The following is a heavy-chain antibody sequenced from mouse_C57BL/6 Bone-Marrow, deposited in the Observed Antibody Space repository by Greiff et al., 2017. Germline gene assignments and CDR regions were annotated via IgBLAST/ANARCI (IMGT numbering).Heavy chain of an antibody. CDR1: GYTFTDYN. V-gene: IGHV1-22*01. J-gene: IGHJ4*01. D-gene: IGHD2-1*01. Sequence: EVQLQQSGPELVKPGASVKMSCKASGYTFTDYNMHWVKQSHGKSLEWIGYINPNNGGTSYNQKFKGKATLTVNKSSSKAYMELRSLTSEDSAVYYCARGIYYGNYDYAMDYWGQGTSVTVSS. CDR2: INPNNGGT. CDR3: ARGIYYGNYDYAMDY.